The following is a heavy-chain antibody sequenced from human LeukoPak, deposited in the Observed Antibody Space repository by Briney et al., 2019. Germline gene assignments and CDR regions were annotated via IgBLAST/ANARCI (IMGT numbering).Heavy chain of an antibody. V-gene: IGHV1-8*01. CDR2: MNPNSGNT. D-gene: IGHD5-12*01. J-gene: IGHJ6*03. CDR1: GYIFTGHY. CDR3: ASAGYDGDYYYMDV. Sequence: ASVKVSCKASGYIFTGHYIHWVRQAPGQGLEWMGWMNPNSGNTGYAQKFQGRVTMTRDTSISTAYMELSSLRSEDTAVYYCASAGYDGDYYYMDVWGKGTTVTISS.